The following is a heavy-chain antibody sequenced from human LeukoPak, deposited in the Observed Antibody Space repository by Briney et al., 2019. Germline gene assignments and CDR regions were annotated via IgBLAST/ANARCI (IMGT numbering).Heavy chain of an antibody. CDR1: GGSFSGYY. V-gene: IGHV4-34*01. J-gene: IGHJ6*03. CDR2: INHSGST. CDR3: ARGKKHYYYYMDV. Sequence: SETLSLTCAVYGGSFSGYYWSWIRQPPGKGLEWIGEINHSGSTNYNPSLKSRVTISVDTSKNQFSLKLSPVTAADTAVYYCARGKKHYYYYMDVWGKGTTVTVSS.